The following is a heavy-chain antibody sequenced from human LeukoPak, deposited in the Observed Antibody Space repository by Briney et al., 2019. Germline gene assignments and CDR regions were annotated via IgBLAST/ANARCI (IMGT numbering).Heavy chain of an antibody. Sequence: SETLSLTCAVYGGSFSGYYWSWIRQPPGKGLEWIGEINHSGSTNYNPSLKSRVTISVDTSKNQFSLKLSSVTAADTAVYYCARGGGIRYFDWLLVRVAPRNGSRWFDPWGQGTLVTVSS. J-gene: IGHJ5*02. CDR3: ARGGGIRYFDWLLVRVAPRNGSRWFDP. CDR2: INHSGST. V-gene: IGHV4-34*01. CDR1: GGSFSGYY. D-gene: IGHD3-9*01.